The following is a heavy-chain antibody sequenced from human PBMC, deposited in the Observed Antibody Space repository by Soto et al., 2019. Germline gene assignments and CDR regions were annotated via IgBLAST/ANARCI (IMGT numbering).Heavy chain of an antibody. D-gene: IGHD5-18*01. CDR3: ARGNGYSSGYFDY. V-gene: IGHV3-33*01. CDR1: GFTFNSYG. CDR2: IWYDGSKK. J-gene: IGHJ4*02. Sequence: QVQLVESGGGVVQPGRSLRLSCAASGFTFNSYGMHWVRQAPGKGLEWVAVIWYDGSKKYYADSVKGRFTISRDNSKNPLYLLMNSLRAEDTAVFYCARGNGYSSGYFDYWGQGTLVTVSS.